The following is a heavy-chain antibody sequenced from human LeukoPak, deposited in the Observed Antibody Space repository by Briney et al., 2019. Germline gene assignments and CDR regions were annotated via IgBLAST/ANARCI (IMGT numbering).Heavy chain of an antibody. CDR1: GFTFSGYS. CDR3: ARDPPGIAASGTYY. CDR2: ISNTGSYT. J-gene: IGHJ4*02. Sequence: PGGSLRLSCAASGFTFSGYSLTWVRQAPGKGLEWVSSISNTGSYTYYLDSVKGRFTISRDNAKNSTFLQMNSLRVEDTAVYYCARDPPGIAASGTYYWGQGTLVTVSS. D-gene: IGHD6-13*01. V-gene: IGHV3-21*04.